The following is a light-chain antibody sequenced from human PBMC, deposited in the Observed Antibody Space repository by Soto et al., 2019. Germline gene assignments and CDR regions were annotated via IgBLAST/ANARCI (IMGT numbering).Light chain of an antibody. CDR3: QQYCSDSPWT. Sequence: DIQMPHSPSTLSASVGDSVTITCRASQSIGNWLAWYQLKPGKAPKLLISKASSLESGVPSRFIGSGSGTEFTLPISSMQPDDFASYYCQQYCSDSPWTFGQGTKVEIK. J-gene: IGKJ1*01. CDR1: QSIGNW. CDR2: KAS. V-gene: IGKV1-5*03.